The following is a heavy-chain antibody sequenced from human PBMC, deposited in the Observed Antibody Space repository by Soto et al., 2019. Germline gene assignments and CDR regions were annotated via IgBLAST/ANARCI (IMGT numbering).Heavy chain of an antibody. J-gene: IGHJ6*02. Sequence: GXSVKVSCKASVGTFSSYAISWVRQAPGQGLEWMGGIIPIFGTANYAQKFQGRVTITADESTSTAYMELSSLRSEDTAVYYCARSSSDVSYYYYYGMDAWGQGTTVTVSS. D-gene: IGHD3-10*01. CDR2: IIPIFGTA. CDR3: ARSSSDVSYYYYYGMDA. CDR1: VGTFSSYA. V-gene: IGHV1-69*13.